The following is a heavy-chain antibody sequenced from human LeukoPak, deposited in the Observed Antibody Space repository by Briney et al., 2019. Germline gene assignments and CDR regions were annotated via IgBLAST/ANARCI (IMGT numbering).Heavy chain of an antibody. CDR2: INPSGGST. V-gene: IGHV1-46*01. CDR1: GYTFTSYG. D-gene: IGHD4-23*01. J-gene: IGHJ4*02. Sequence: ASVKVSCKASGYTFTSYGISWVRQAPGQGLEWMGIINPSGGSTSYAQKFQGRVTMTRDTSTSTVYTELSSLRSEDTAVYSCAREGNYGGNSPTFDYWGQGTLVTVSS. CDR3: AREGNYGGNSPTFDY.